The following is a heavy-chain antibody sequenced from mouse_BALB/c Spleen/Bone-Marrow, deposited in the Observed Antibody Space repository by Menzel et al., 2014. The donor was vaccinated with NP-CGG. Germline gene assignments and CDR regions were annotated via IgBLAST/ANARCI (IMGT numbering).Heavy chain of an antibody. Sequence: QVQLQQSGPGLVAPSQSQSITCTVSGFSLTSYGVHWVRQPPGKGLEWLGVIWAGGSTNYNSALMSRLSISKDNSKSQVFLKMNSLQTDDTAMYYCARDLRYDWYFDVWGAGTTVTVSS. D-gene: IGHD2-14*01. V-gene: IGHV2-9*02. J-gene: IGHJ1*01. CDR2: IWAGGST. CDR1: GFSLTSYG. CDR3: ARDLRYDWYFDV.